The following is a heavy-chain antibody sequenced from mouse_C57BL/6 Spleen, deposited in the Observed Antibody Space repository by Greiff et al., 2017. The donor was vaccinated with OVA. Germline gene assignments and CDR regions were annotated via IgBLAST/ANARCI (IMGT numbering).Heavy chain of an antibody. D-gene: IGHD1-1*01. Sequence: EVQLQQSGPGMVKPSQSLSLTCTVTGYSITSGYDWHWIRHFPGNKLEWMGYIRYSGSTNYNPSLKSRISITHDTSKNPFFLQLNSVTTEDAAADYCARRRYYGSEAWIAYWGQGTLVTVSA. CDR1: GYSITSGYD. V-gene: IGHV3-1*01. CDR3: ARRRYYGSEAWIAY. CDR2: IRYSGST. J-gene: IGHJ3*01.